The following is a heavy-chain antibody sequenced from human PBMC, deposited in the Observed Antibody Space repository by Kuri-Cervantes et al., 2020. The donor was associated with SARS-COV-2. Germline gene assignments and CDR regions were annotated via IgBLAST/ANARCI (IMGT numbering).Heavy chain of an antibody. J-gene: IGHJ4*02. Sequence: LSLTCAASGFTFSSYGMHWVRQAPGKGLEWVAVIWYDGSNKYYADSVKGRFTISRDNSKNTLYLQMNNLRGDDTAVYFRARGRVGVQDFWGQGTLVTVSS. D-gene: IGHD2-21*01. CDR3: ARGRVGVQDF. CDR2: IWYDGSNK. V-gene: IGHV3-33*08. CDR1: GFTFSSYG.